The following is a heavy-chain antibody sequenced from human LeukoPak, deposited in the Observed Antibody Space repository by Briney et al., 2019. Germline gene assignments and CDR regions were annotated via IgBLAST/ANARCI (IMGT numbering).Heavy chain of an antibody. J-gene: IGHJ4*02. D-gene: IGHD6-19*01. CDR2: INPNSGGT. CDR1: GYTFSNFG. Sequence: ASVRVSCKTSGYTFSNFGINWVRQAPGQGLEWMGWINPNSGGTNYAQKFQGRVTMTRDTSISTAYMELSRLRSDDTAVYYCARGGDSSGWFYFDYWGQGTLVTVSS. CDR3: ARGGDSSGWFYFDY. V-gene: IGHV1-2*02.